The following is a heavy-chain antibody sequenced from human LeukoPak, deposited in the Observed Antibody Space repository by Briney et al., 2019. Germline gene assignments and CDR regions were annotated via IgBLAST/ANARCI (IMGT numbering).Heavy chain of an antibody. V-gene: IGHV3-23*01. CDR2: ISGSGGST. CDR3: AKDDEAGNDY. CDR1: GFTFSSYA. J-gene: IGHJ4*02. D-gene: IGHD6-13*01. Sequence: GGSLRLSCAASGFTFSSYAMSWVRQAPGRGLEWVSAISGSGGSTYYADSVKGRFTISRDNSKNTLHLQMNSLRAEDTAVYYCAKDDEAGNDYWGQGTLVTVSS.